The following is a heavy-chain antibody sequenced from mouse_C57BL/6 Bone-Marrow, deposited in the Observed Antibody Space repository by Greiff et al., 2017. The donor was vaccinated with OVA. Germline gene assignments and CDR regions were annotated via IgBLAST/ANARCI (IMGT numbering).Heavy chain of an antibody. CDR2: IYPGGGYT. CDR1: GYTFTNYW. Sequence: VKLMESGAELVRPGTSVKMSCKASGYTFTNYWIGWAKQRPGHGLEWIGDIYPGGGYTNYNEKFKGKATLTADKSSSTAYMQFSSLTSEDSAIYYCARSRSLYAMDYWGQGTSVTVSS. J-gene: IGHJ4*01. CDR3: ARSRSLYAMDY. V-gene: IGHV1-63*01.